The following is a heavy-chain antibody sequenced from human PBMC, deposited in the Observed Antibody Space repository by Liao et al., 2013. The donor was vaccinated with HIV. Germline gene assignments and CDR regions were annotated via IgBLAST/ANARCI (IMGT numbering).Heavy chain of an antibody. CDR3: AREVYGSSGWTYYYFYMDV. V-gene: IGHV4-39*07. D-gene: IGHD2-2*01. J-gene: IGHJ6*03. Sequence: QVQLQESGPGLVKPSQTLSLTCTVSGGSISRSSYYWGWIRQPPGKGLEWIGSIYYSGSTYYNPSLKSRVTMSSDTSKSQFSLRLSSVTAADTAVYYCAREVYGSSGWTYYYFYMDVWAKGPRSPSP. CDR2: IYYSGST. CDR1: GGSISRSSYY.